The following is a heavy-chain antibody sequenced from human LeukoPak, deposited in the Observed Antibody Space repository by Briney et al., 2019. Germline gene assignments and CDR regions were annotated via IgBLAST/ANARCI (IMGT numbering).Heavy chain of an antibody. CDR1: GFTFSSYS. J-gene: IGHJ6*04. Sequence: GGSLRLSCAASGFTFSSYSMNWVRQAPGKGLEWVSSISSSSSYIYYADSVKGRFTISRDNAKNSLYLQMNSLGAEDTAVYYCARDLRAGTVVYYYGMDVWGKGTTVTVSS. CDR2: ISSSSSYI. CDR3: ARDLRAGTVVYYYGMDV. D-gene: IGHD4-23*01. V-gene: IGHV3-21*01.